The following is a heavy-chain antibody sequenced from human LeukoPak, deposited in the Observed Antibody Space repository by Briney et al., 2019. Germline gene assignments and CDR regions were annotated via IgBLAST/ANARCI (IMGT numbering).Heavy chain of an antibody. J-gene: IGHJ4*02. Sequence: GGSLRLSCAASGFTFSSYVMTWVRQAPGKGLEWVSVISGSGGTTYYADSVKGRFTISRDNSKNTQYLQMNSLRAEDTAVYYCAKDSRMFYGSSGYLVYWGQGTLVTVSS. CDR3: AKDSRMFYGSSGYLVY. D-gene: IGHD3-22*01. CDR1: GFTFSSYV. CDR2: ISGSGGTT. V-gene: IGHV3-23*01.